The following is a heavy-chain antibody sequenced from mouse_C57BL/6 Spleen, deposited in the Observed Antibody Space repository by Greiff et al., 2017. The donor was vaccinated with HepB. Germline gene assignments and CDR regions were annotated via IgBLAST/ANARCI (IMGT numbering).Heavy chain of an antibody. D-gene: IGHD2-4*01. J-gene: IGHJ4*01. V-gene: IGHV5-16*01. Sequence: DVQLVESEGGLVQPGSSMKLFCTASGFTFSDYYMAWVRQVPEKGLEWVANINYDGSSTYYLDSLKSRFIISRDNAKNILYLQMSSLKSEDTATYYCARAPYDYDGYYAMDYWGQGTSVTVSS. CDR3: ARAPYDYDGYYAMDY. CDR2: INYDGSST. CDR1: GFTFSDYY.